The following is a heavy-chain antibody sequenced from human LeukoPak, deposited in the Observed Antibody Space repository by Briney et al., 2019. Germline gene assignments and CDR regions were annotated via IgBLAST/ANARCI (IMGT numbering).Heavy chain of an antibody. Sequence: SSETLSLTCTVSGGSISSYYWSWIRQPPGKGLEWIGYIYDSGSTNYNPSPKSRVTISVDTSENQFSLKLSSVTAADTAVYYCARAGGYYSGSIIWGQGTLVTVSS. V-gene: IGHV4-59*08. D-gene: IGHD1-26*01. CDR2: IYDSGST. J-gene: IGHJ4*02. CDR3: ARAGGYYSGSII. CDR1: GGSISSYY.